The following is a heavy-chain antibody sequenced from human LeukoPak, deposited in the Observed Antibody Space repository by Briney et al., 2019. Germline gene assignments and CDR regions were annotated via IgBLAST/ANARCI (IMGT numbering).Heavy chain of an antibody. D-gene: IGHD3-22*01. J-gene: IGHJ4*02. CDR2: IKQDGSGK. CDR1: GFTFSSYW. V-gene: IGHV3-7*01. Sequence: GGSLRLSCAASGFTFSSYWMSWVRQAPGKGLEWVANIKQDGSGKYYVDSVKGRFTISRDNAKNSLYLQMNSLRAEDTAVYYCARDYGVISSHFDYWGQGTLVTVSS. CDR3: ARDYGVISSHFDY.